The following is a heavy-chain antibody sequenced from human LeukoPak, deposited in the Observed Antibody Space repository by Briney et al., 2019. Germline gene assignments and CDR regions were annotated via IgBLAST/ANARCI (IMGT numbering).Heavy chain of an antibody. Sequence: GGSLRLSCAASGFTFSDYYMSWIRQAPGKGLEWVSAISGSGGSTYYADSVKGRFTISRDNSKNTLYLQMNSLRAEDTAVYYCAKGEGYCSSTSCYPSAYGMDVWGQGTTVTVSS. D-gene: IGHD2-2*01. CDR3: AKGEGYCSSTSCYPSAYGMDV. CDR2: ISGSGGST. CDR1: GFTFSDYY. J-gene: IGHJ6*02. V-gene: IGHV3-23*01.